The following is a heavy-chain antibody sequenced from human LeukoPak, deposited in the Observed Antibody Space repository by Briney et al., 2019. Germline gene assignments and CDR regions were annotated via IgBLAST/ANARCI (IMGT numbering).Heavy chain of an antibody. J-gene: IGHJ4*02. Sequence: GGSLRLSCAASGFTVSSNYMSWVRQAPGKGLEWVSVIYSGGSTYYADSVKGRFTISRDNSKNTLYLQMNSLRAEDTAVYYCAFSRIAVSGTQFDYWGQGTLVTASS. CDR3: AFSRIAVSGTQFDY. D-gene: IGHD6-19*01. CDR2: IYSGGST. CDR1: GFTVSSNY. V-gene: IGHV3-66*01.